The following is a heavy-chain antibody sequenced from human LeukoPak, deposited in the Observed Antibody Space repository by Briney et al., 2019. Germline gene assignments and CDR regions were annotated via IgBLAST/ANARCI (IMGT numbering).Heavy chain of an antibody. V-gene: IGHV1-18*01. CDR2: ISAYNGNT. Sequence: ASVKVSCKASGYTFTSYGISWVRQAPGQGLEWMGWISAYNGNTNYAQKLQGRVTMTTDTSTSTAYMELRSLRSDDTAVYYCARDSFASGWQLTHKGWFDPWGQGTLVTVSS. D-gene: IGHD6-19*01. CDR1: GYTFTSYG. J-gene: IGHJ5*02. CDR3: ARDSFASGWQLTHKGWFDP.